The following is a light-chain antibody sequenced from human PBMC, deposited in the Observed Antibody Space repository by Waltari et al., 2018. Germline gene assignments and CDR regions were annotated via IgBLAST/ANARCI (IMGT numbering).Light chain of an antibody. CDR1: SGHSSNI. CDR2: VNSDGSY. Sequence: QLVLTQSPSASASLGASVTLTCTLSSGHSSNIIAWLQQQPEKGPRYLMKVNSDGSYSKGDGLPGRFAGSSSGAERYLTISRLQSEDEADYYWQTGGHGTWVFGGGTKLTVL. V-gene: IGLV4-69*01. CDR3: QTGGHGTWV. J-gene: IGLJ3*02.